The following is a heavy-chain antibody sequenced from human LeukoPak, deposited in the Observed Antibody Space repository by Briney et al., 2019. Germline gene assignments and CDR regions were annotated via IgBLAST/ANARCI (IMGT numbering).Heavy chain of an antibody. CDR1: GYTFTGYY. D-gene: IGHD1-7*01. CDR3: ARDLELGYFDY. V-gene: IGHV1-69*04. J-gene: IGHJ4*02. CDR2: IIPILGIA. Sequence: SVKVSCKASGYTFTGYYMHWVRQAPGQGLEWMGRIIPILGIANYAQKFQGRVTITADKSTSTAYMELSSLGSEDTAVYYCARDLELGYFDYWGQGTLVTVSS.